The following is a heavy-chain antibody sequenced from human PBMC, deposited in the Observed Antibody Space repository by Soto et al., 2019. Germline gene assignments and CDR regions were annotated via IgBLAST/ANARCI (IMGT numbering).Heavy chain of an antibody. CDR1: GFTFSTFW. Sequence: EVQLVESGGGLVQPGGSLRLSCEASGFTFSTFWMHWVRQAPGKGLVWVSRINSDGSSTNYADSVKGRVTISRDNAKSMVYLQLLSLRPEDPAVYYCARDFEYWGQGTLVTVSS. CDR2: INSDGSST. J-gene: IGHJ4*02. CDR3: ARDFEY. V-gene: IGHV3-74*01.